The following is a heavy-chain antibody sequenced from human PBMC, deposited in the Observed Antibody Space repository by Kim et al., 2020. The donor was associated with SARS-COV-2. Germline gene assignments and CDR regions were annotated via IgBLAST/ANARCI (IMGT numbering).Heavy chain of an antibody. V-gene: IGHV3-48*03. CDR3: ARGGGYYNQADF. CDR1: GFTFSSYE. CDR2: ISYNGII. Sequence: GGSLRLSCAASGFTFSSYEMNWVRQAPRKGLEWVSHISYNGIIYYTDSVKGRFTISRDNAKNSLYLQMNSLRAEDTAVYYCARGGGYYNQADFWGQGTLV. D-gene: IGHD3-9*01. J-gene: IGHJ4*02.